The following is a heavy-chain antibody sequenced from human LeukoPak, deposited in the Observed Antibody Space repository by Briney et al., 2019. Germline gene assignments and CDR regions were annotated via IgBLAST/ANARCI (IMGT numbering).Heavy chain of an antibody. V-gene: IGHV3-30*03. Sequence: PGRSLRLSCAASGFTFSSYGMHWVRQAPGKGLEWVAVISYDGSNKYYADSVKGRFTISRDNSKNTLYLQMNSLRGEDTAMYYCARGTDTKPFWSGYWVDVWGQGTTVTVSS. CDR1: GFTFSSYG. J-gene: IGHJ6*02. CDR3: ARGTDTKPFWSGYWVDV. D-gene: IGHD3-3*01. CDR2: ISYDGSNK.